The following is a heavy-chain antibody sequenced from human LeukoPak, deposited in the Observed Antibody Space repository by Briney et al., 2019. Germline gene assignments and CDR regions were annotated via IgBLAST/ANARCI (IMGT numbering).Heavy chain of an antibody. D-gene: IGHD1-26*01. CDR3: SRDRDSSGSWEINFDY. V-gene: IGHV3-7*01. CDR2: IKHDGSEK. Sequence: GGSLRLSCAASGFPFSYYYMSWIRQASGKGLEWVASIKHDGSEKYYVDSVKGRFTISRDDAKNSVYLQMNSLRVEDTAVYYCSRDRDSSGSWEINFDYWGQGTLVTVSS. J-gene: IGHJ4*02. CDR1: GFPFSYYY.